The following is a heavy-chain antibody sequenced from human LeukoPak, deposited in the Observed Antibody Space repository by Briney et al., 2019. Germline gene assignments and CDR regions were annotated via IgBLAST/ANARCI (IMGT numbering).Heavy chain of an antibody. CDR3: ARRKTYGTDYGDSRWYYGMDV. CDR1: GGSISSGGYY. Sequence: PSETLSLTCTVSGGSISSGGYYWSWIRQHPGKGLEWIGYIYYSGSTYYNPSLKSRVTISVDTSKNQFSLKLSSVTAADTAVYYCARRKTYGTDYGDSRWYYGMDVWGQGTTVTVSS. CDR2: IYYSGST. V-gene: IGHV4-31*03. D-gene: IGHD4-17*01. J-gene: IGHJ6*02.